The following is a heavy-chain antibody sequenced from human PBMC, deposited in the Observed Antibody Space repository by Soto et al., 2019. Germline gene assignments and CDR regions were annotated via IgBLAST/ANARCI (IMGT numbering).Heavy chain of an antibody. V-gene: IGHV3-7*05. CDR2: IQQDGSEK. J-gene: IGHJ6*02. Sequence: GGSLRLSCAASGFTFSNYWMSWVRQAPGKGLDWVANIQQDGSEKYYVDSVKGRFTISRDNAKNSLFLQMNSLRAEDTAVYYWASGPRWIHDGLDVGGQGTTVTVSS. CDR3: ASGPRWIHDGLDV. D-gene: IGHD5-18*01. CDR1: GFTFSNYW.